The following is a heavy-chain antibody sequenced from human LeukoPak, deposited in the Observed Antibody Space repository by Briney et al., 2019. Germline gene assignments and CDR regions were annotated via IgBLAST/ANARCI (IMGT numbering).Heavy chain of an antibody. D-gene: IGHD1-26*01. CDR1: GFTLSSYS. CDR3: ARDLSVGSKPDLGFDY. CDR2: ISTSSSYI. V-gene: IGHV3-21*01. Sequence: PGGSLRLSCAASGFTLSSYSMNWVRQAPGKGLEWVSFISTSSSYIYYADSVKGRFIISRDNAKNSLYLQMNSLRAEDTAVYYCARDLSVGSKPDLGFDYWGQGTLVTVSS. J-gene: IGHJ4*02.